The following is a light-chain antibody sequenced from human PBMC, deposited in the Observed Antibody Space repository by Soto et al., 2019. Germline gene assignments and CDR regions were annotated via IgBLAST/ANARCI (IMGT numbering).Light chain of an antibody. CDR3: QHTRT. Sequence: GDRVTITCRASKNINNWVAWYQQKPGKAPKFLIYDASTLQRGVPSRFSGSGFGTEFSLTISSLQPDDFGSYYCQHTRTFGQGTKVEIK. V-gene: IGKV1-5*01. CDR1: KNINNW. J-gene: IGKJ1*01. CDR2: DAS.